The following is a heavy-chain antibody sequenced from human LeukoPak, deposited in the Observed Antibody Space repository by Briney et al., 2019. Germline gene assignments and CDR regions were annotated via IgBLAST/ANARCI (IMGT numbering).Heavy chain of an antibody. CDR3: ATKTSYYYDSSGYPYYFDY. D-gene: IGHD3-22*01. Sequence: ASVKVSCKVSGYTLTELSMHRVRQAPGKGLEWMGGFDPEDGETIYAQKFQGRVTMTEDTSTDTAYMELSSLRSEDTAVYYCATKTSYYYDSSGYPYYFDYWGQGTLVTVSS. J-gene: IGHJ4*02. V-gene: IGHV1-24*01. CDR1: GYTLTELS. CDR2: FDPEDGET.